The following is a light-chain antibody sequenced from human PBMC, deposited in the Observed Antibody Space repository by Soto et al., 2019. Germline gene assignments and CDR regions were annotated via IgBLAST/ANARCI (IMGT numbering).Light chain of an antibody. Sequence: EVVMRQSPATLSVSPGESATLSCRASQSITTNLVWYQQKAGQAPRLLIYGASTRATGIPARFSGSGSGTEFTLAIRSLQSEDFAVYYCQQYVNWTTFGQ. CDR2: GAS. CDR3: QQYVNWTT. V-gene: IGKV3-15*01. CDR1: QSITTN. J-gene: IGKJ1*01.